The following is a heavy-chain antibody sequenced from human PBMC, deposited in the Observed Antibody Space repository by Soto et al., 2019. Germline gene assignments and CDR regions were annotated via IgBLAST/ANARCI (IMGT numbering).Heavy chain of an antibody. J-gene: IGHJ5*02. CDR3: SRVVSSGFNWFYH. Sequence: QVQLVQSGAEVKKPGSSVKVSCKASGGTFSSYALSWVRQAPGQGLEWMGGIIPIFGTANYAQKFQGRVTTTADKSTSTAYMELSSLRSEDTALYYCSRVVSSGFNWFYHWGQGPLVTVSS. D-gene: IGHD6-19*01. CDR1: GGTFSSYA. CDR2: IIPIFGTA. V-gene: IGHV1-69*06.